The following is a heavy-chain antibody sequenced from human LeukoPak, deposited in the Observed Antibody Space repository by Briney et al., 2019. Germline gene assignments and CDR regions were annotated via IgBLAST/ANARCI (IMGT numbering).Heavy chain of an antibody. V-gene: IGHV4-39*02. D-gene: IGHD3-10*01. Sequence: SETLSLTCTVSGGSISSSTYYWGWIRQPPGKGLEWIGSIYYTGNTHYNSSLKSRVTISVDTSKNQFSLKLSSVTAADTAVFYCARGLLWFGEPSPNWFDPWGQGTQVTVSS. J-gene: IGHJ5*02. CDR3: ARGLLWFGEPSPNWFDP. CDR1: GGSISSSTYY. CDR2: IYYTGNT.